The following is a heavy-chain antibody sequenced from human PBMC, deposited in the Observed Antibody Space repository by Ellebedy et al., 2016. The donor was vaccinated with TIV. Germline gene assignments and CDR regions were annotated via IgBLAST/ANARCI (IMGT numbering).Heavy chain of an antibody. Sequence: MPSETLSLTCTVSGGSVSSGSYSWSWIRQPPGKGLEWIGYIYYSGSTNYNPSLKSRVTISVDTSKNQFSLKLSSVTAADTAVYYCASYDGSGRGDDYWGQGTLVTVSS. J-gene: IGHJ4*02. CDR2: IYYSGST. D-gene: IGHD3-10*01. CDR3: ASYDGSGRGDDY. V-gene: IGHV4-61*01. CDR1: GGSVSSGSYS.